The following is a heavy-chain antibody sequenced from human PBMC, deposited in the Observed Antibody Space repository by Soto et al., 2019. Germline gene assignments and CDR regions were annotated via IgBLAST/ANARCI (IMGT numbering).Heavy chain of an antibody. Sequence: EASVKVSCKASGYTFTNNGITWVRQAPGQGLEWMGWISTNSGQTDYAQNLQGRVTMTTDTATNTAYMELRSLRSDDSAVYYCARDNDIWRGHYYFDPWGQGTLVTVSS. D-gene: IGHD3-22*01. J-gene: IGHJ5*02. CDR2: ISTNSGQT. CDR1: GYTFTNNG. CDR3: ARDNDIWRGHYYFDP. V-gene: IGHV1-18*01.